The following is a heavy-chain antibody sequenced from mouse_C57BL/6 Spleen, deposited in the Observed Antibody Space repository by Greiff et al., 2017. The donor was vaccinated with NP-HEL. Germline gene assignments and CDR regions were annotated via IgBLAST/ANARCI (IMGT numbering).Heavy chain of an antibody. Sequence: QVQLQQPGAELVKPGASVKLSCKASGYTFTSYWMHWVKQRPGQGLEWIGMIHPNSGSTNYNEKFKSKATLTVDKSSSTAYMQLSSLTSEDSAVYYCAREALDYSNYVDYWGQGTTLTVSS. CDR2: IHPNSGST. D-gene: IGHD2-5*01. V-gene: IGHV1-64*01. J-gene: IGHJ2*01. CDR1: GYTFTSYW. CDR3: AREALDYSNYVDY.